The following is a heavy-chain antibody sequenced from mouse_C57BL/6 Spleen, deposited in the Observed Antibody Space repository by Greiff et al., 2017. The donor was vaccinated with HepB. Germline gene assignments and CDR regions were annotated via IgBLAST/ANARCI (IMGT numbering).Heavy chain of an antibody. V-gene: IGHV1-69*01. Sequence: QVQLKQPGAELVMPGASVKLSCKASGYTFTSYWMHWVKQRPGQGLEWIGEIDPSDSYTNSNQKFKGKSTLTVDKSSSTAYMQLSSLTSEDSAVYYCAREFYYGNYWGQGTTLTVSS. D-gene: IGHD2-1*01. CDR3: AREFYYGNY. J-gene: IGHJ2*01. CDR1: GYTFTSYW. CDR2: IDPSDSYT.